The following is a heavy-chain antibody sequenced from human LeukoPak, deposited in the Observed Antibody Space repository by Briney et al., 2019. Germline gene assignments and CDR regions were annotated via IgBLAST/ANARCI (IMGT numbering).Heavy chain of an antibody. V-gene: IGHV3-7*01. CDR1: GFTFSTYW. D-gene: IGHD6-13*01. CDR3: ARDSAGNDY. CDR2: IKQDGSEK. Sequence: GGSLRLSCEASGFTFSTYWMSWVRQAPGKGLEWVANIKQDGSEKYYVDSVKGRFTISRDNAKNSLYLQMNILRAEDTAMYYCARDSAGNDYWGQGTLVTVSS. J-gene: IGHJ4*02.